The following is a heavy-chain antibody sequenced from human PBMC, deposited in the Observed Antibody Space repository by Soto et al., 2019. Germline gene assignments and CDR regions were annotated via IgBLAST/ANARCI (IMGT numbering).Heavy chain of an antibody. J-gene: IGHJ4*02. D-gene: IGHD6-13*01. CDR2: MYYSVST. V-gene: IGHV4-31*03. Sequence: QVQLPQSGPGLAKPSQTLSLTCTVSGGSINSGGYYWNWIRQHPGKGLEWIGYMYYSVSTYYNPSLMRRVMKSAETSANHFTRSVSSVTAADTVVDFAARGYRPSGYSGSWVFDYWGRGTQVYVS. CDR3: ARGYRPSGYSGSWVFDY. CDR1: GGSINSGGYY.